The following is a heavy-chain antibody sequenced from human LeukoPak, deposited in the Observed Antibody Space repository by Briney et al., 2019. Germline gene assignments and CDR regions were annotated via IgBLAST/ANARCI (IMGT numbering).Heavy chain of an antibody. CDR1: GFTVSSNY. CDR2: IYSGGST. D-gene: IGHD2-15*01. V-gene: IGHV3-53*01. CDR3: ARGGYSRGLIPIIDY. J-gene: IGHJ4*02. Sequence: GGSLRLSCAASGFTVSSNYMSWVRQAPGKGLEWVSVIYSGGSTYYADSVKGRFTISRDNSKNTLYLQMNSLRAEDTAVYYCARGGYSRGLIPIIDYWGQGTLVTVSS.